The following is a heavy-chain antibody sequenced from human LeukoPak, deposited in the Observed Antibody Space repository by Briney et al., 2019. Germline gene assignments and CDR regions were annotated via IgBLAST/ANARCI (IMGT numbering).Heavy chain of an antibody. CDR3: ARDLGYGGNYEMGFDY. J-gene: IGHJ4*02. CDR2: ISGSGGST. V-gene: IGHV3-23*01. D-gene: IGHD4-23*01. Sequence: GGSLRLSCAASGFTFSSYAMSWVRQAPGKGLEWVSAISGSGGSTYYADSVKGRFTISRDNSKNTLYLQMNSLRAEDTAVYYCARDLGYGGNYEMGFDYWGQGTLVTVSS. CDR1: GFTFSSYA.